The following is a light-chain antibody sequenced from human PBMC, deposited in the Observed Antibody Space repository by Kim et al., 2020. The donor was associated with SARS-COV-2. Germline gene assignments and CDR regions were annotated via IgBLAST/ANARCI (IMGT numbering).Light chain of an antibody. CDR2: GAS. J-gene: IGKJ2*01. Sequence: LSPGERATLSCTASQSVSSSYVAWHQQKPGPAPRLLNDGASSRATGIPDRFSGSGSGTDFTLTISRVEPEDFAVYYGQQYGSSRYTFGQGTKLEI. V-gene: IGKV3-20*01. CDR1: QSVSSSY. CDR3: QQYGSSRYT.